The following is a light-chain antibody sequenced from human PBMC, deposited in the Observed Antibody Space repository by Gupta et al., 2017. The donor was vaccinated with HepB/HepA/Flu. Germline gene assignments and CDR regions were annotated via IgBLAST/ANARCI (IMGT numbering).Light chain of an antibody. J-gene: IGLJ2*01. V-gene: IGLV2-14*01. CDR2: DVR. Sequence: SALTQPASVSGPPGQSITISCTGTSSDVGGYNYVSWYQQDPGKAPKLMIYDVRNRPSGVSNRCSGSKSGNTASLTISGLQAEDEADYYCSSYTSSSTLFGGGTKLTVL. CDR3: SSYTSSSTL. CDR1: SSDVGGYNY.